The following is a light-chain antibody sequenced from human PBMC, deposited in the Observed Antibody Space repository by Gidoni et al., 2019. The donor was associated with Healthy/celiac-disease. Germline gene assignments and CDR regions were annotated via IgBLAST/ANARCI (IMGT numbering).Light chain of an antibody. CDR2: DAS. V-gene: IGKV3-11*01. CDR3: QQRSNWPPLP. J-gene: IGKJ4*01. Sequence: DIVLTQSPDTLSLSPGERATLSCRASPSVSSYLAWYQQKPGQAPRLLIYDASNRATGIPARFSCSGSGTDFTLTISSLVPEDFAVYYCQQRSNWPPLPFGGGTKVEIK. CDR1: PSVSSY.